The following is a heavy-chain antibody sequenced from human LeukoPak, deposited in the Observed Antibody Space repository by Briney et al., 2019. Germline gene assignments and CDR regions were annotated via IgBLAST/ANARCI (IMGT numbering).Heavy chain of an antibody. CDR2: ISSSSSYI. CDR1: GFTFCSSS. CDR3: ARGGSGSYCADC. Sequence: GGSPRLSSAASGFTFCSSSMNWVPPAPGTGLEWVSSISSSSSYIYYADSVKGGFTISRDNAKKSLYLQMNSLRAEDTAVYYCARGGSGSYCADCWGQGTLVTVSS. V-gene: IGHV3-21*01. J-gene: IGHJ4*02. D-gene: IGHD1-26*01.